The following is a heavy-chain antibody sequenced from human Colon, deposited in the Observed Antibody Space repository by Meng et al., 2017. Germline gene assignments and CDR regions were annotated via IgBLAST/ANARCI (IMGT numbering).Heavy chain of an antibody. V-gene: IGHV3-53*01. CDR2: IYSGGST. D-gene: IGHD3-16*01. J-gene: IGHJ4*02. CDR3: ARSLVGASDY. CDR1: GVTVSSNY. Sequence: GGSLRLSCAASGVTVSSNYMSWVRQAPGKGLEWVSVIYSGGSTYYADSVKGRFTISRDNSKNTLYLQMNSLRAEDTAGYYCARSLVGASDYWGQGTLVTVSS.